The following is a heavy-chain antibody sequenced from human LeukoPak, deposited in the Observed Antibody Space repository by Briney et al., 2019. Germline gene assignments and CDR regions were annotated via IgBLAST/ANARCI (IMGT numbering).Heavy chain of an antibody. CDR1: GGSFSGYY. CDR2: IYYSGST. V-gene: IGHV4-34*01. D-gene: IGHD6-19*01. Sequence: SETLSLTCAVYGGSFSGYYWSWIRQPPGKGLEWIGSIYYSGSTYYNPSLKSRVTISVDTSKNQFSLKLSSVTAADTAVYYCAKSGYSSGWYVRGPYYFDYWGQGTLVTVSS. CDR3: AKSGYSSGWYVRGPYYFDY. J-gene: IGHJ4*02.